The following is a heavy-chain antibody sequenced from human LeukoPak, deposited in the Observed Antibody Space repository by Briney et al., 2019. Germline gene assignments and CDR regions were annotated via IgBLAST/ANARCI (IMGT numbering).Heavy chain of an antibody. CDR3: ARDREAYYYYYMDV. V-gene: IGHV3-74*01. CDR1: GFTFSSDW. CDR2: INSDGSST. Sequence: TGGSLRLSCAASGFTFSSDWMYWVRQAPGKGLVWVSRINSDGSSTSYADSVKGRFTISRDNAKNTLYLQMNSLRAEDTAVYYCARDREAYYYYYMDVWGKGTTVTISS. D-gene: IGHD3-10*01. J-gene: IGHJ6*03.